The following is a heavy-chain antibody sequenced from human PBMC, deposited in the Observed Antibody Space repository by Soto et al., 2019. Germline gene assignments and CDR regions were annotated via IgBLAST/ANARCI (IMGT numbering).Heavy chain of an antibody. CDR2: VAHDGTSK. CDR3: ARDNRINGIVVXIDL. Sequence: GGSLRLSCAASGFSFSDHAMHWVRRAPGKGLEWVALVAHDGTSKYYAGSVKGRFTISIDKSSNTLFLQMDSLDTEDTAVYYCARDNRINGIVVXIDLWGRVTLVTVXS. D-gene: IGHD1-20*01. J-gene: IGHJ5*02. V-gene: IGHV3-30-3*01. CDR1: GFSFSDHA.